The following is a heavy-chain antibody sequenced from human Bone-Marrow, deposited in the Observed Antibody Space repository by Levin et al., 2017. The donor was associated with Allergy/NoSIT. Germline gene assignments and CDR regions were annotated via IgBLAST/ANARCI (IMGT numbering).Heavy chain of an antibody. V-gene: IGHV3-23*01. J-gene: IGHJ4*02. Sequence: GESLKISCAASGFTFSNSAMSWVRQAPGKGLEWVSAITSDGDTYYADSVKGRFTISRDNSKDTFYLNSLRADDTAVYHCAKGPAGVDYQGQGTLVIVSS. CDR2: ITSDGDT. CDR1: GFTFSNSA. CDR3: AKGPAGVDY.